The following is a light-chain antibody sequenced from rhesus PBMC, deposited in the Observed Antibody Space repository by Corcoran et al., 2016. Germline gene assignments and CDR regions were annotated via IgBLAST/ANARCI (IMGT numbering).Light chain of an antibody. CDR1: QSVSSS. Sequence: QVILTQSPATLSLSPGERATLSCRASQSVSSSLAWYQQKPGQAPRRLIYGASSMATGIPDRVRGSGSGTEFTLTISSLEPEDFSVYYCQKYSSSPYSFGQGTKVEIK. V-gene: IGKV3-53*01. J-gene: IGKJ2*01. CDR3: QKYSSSPYS. CDR2: GAS.